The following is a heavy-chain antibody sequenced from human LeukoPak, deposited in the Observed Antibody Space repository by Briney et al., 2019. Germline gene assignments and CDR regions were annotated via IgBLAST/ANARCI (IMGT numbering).Heavy chain of an antibody. CDR1: GFTFRSHA. V-gene: IGHV3-23*01. D-gene: IGHD2-21*01. Sequence: GGSLRLSCVGSGFTFRSHAMSWVRQAPEKGPEFISGIYENGGTTYYADSVKGRFSISRDNSKNTLYLQMDSLRGEDTAVYYCAKDFRIGYSAHFDYWGQGALVTVSS. CDR3: AKDFRIGYSAHFDY. CDR2: IYENGGTT. J-gene: IGHJ4*02.